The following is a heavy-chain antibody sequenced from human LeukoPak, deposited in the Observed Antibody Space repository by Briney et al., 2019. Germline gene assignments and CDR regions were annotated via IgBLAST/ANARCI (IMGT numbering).Heavy chain of an antibody. J-gene: IGHJ4*02. CDR2: ISGDGGSR. D-gene: IGHD6-19*01. V-gene: IGHV3-43*02. CDR1: GFTFDDYA. CDR3: AKGADPLTWRMTTVAGTRFDF. Sequence: GGSLRLSCAVSGFTFDDYAMHWVRQAPGKGLEWVSLISGDGGSRYYAGSVRGRFTVSRDNSKNSLYLQMNRLRTEDTAFYYCAKGADPLTWRMTTVAGTRFDFWGQGTLVTVSS.